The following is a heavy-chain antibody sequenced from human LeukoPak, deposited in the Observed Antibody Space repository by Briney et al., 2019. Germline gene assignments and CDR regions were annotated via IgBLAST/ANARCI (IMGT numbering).Heavy chain of an antibody. J-gene: IGHJ4*02. V-gene: IGHV3-74*01. CDR1: GFTFSRSW. D-gene: IGHD1-20*01. CDR3: VKSLTGSDDF. CDR2: IDDDGNVI. Sequence: GGSLRLPCAASGFTFSRSWMHWVREAPGKGLVWVSRIDDDGNVISYVDSVKGRFTISRDNAKNMLYLQMNSLRVDDTAVYYCVKSLTGSDDFWGQGTVVTVSS.